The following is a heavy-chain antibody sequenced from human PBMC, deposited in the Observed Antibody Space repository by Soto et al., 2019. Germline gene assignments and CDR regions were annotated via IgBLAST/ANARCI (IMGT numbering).Heavy chain of an antibody. CDR2: ISGSGGST. CDR1: GFTFSSYA. CDR3: AKSAERYSSRWYYYYYGMDV. D-gene: IGHD6-13*01. J-gene: IGHJ6*02. Sequence: GVSLRLSCAAPGFTFSSYAMSWVRQAPGKGLEWVSAISGSGGSTYYADSVKGRFTISRDNSKNTLYLQMNSLRAEDTAVYYCAKSAERYSSRWYYYYYGMDVWGQGTTVTVSS. V-gene: IGHV3-23*01.